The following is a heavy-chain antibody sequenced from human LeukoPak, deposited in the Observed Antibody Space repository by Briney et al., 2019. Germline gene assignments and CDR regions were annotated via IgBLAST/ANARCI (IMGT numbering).Heavy chain of an antibody. CDR1: GYTFTGYY. D-gene: IGHD1-26*01. CDR3: ARVHSGSYHDFDY. J-gene: IGHJ4*02. Sequence: ASVKVSCKASGYTFTGYYMHWVRQAPGQGLEWMGWINPNSGGTNYAQKFQGRVTMTRDTSISTAYMELSRLRSDDTAVYYCARVHSGSYHDFDYWGRGTLVTVSS. V-gene: IGHV1-2*02. CDR2: INPNSGGT.